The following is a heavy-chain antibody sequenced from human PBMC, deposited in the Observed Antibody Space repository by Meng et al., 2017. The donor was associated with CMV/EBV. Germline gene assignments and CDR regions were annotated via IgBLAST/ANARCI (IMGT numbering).Heavy chain of an antibody. J-gene: IGHJ5*02. CDR1: GYTFTGYY. CDR3: ARTRRVVVTNWFDP. D-gene: IGHD2-21*02. V-gene: IGHV1-2*02. Sequence: ASGYTFTGYYMPWVRQAPGQGLEWMGWINPNSGGTNYAQKFQGRVTMTRDTSISTAYMELSRLRSDDTAVYYCARTRRVVVTNWFDPWGQGTLVTVSS. CDR2: INPNSGGT.